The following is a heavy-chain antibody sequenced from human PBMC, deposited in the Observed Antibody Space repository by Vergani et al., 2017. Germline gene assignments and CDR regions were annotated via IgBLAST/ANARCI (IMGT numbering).Heavy chain of an antibody. CDR2: IQFDGSNQ. CDR3: ARDPLAARPYYFDY. J-gene: IGHJ4*02. Sequence: QVQLVESGGGVVQRGGSLRLSCATSGFTLSNYDMQWIRQGPGKGLEFVAFIQFDGSNQYYADSVKGRFTLSRDNSKNTLYLQMNSLRAEDTAVYYCARDPLAARPYYFDYWGQGTLVTVSS. D-gene: IGHD6-6*01. CDR1: GFTLSNYD. V-gene: IGHV3-30*02.